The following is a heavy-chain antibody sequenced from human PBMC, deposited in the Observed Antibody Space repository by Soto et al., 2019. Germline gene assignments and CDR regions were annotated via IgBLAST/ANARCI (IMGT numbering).Heavy chain of an antibody. J-gene: IGHJ5*02. CDR2: INPKSGGT. V-gene: IGHV1-2*02. D-gene: IGHD3-22*01. CDR3: AKTYDCSGQPSHWFYL. CDR1: GYTFTGYY. Sequence: ASVKVSCKASGYTFTGYYIHWVRQAPGQGLEWMGWINPKSGGTNYAQRFQGRVTMTRDTSISTAYMDLSRLTSDDTATYYCAKTYDCSGQPSHWFYLWGQGTPVTVYS.